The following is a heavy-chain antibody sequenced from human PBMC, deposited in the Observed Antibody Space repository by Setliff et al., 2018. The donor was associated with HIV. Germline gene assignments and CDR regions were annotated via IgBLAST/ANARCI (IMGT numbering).Heavy chain of an antibody. Sequence: PSETLSLTCTVSGGSISPYYWSWIRQPPGKGLEWIAWISDSGTTNYNPSLKSRVTLSVDTSKNQFSLSLTSVTGADTAVYYCARGGASSKCLAPWGQGTLVTVSS. V-gene: IGHV4-59*01. CDR2: ISDSGTT. J-gene: IGHJ5*02. CDR1: GGSISPYY. D-gene: IGHD2-15*01. CDR3: ARGGASSKCLAP.